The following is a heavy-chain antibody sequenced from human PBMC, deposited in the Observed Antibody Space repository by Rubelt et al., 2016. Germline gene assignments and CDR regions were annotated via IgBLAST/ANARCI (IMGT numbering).Heavy chain of an antibody. V-gene: IGHV3-7*03. Sequence: EVQLVESGGGLVQPGGSLRLSCAASGFTFSSYWMTWVRRTPGKGLECVAIIKEDGSEEYYVDSVKGRFTISRDNAKNAMFWQMNSLRAEDTAVYYCARARSGYYRDYWGQGTLVTVSS. CDR2: IKEDGSEE. CDR3: ARARSGYYRDY. D-gene: IGHD3-3*01. CDR1: GFTFSSYW. J-gene: IGHJ4*02.